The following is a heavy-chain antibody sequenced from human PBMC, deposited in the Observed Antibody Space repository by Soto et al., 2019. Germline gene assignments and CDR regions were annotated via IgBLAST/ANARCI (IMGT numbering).Heavy chain of an antibody. CDR3: ATTRTTYVYDFGS. J-gene: IGHJ4*02. CDR1: GHSLTDLS. Sequence: GASVKVSCKVAGHSLTDLSMHWVRQGPGRGLEWLGGFDPEEGEIIYAQNFQGRIRLTEDTSTDTAFMELNSLKSEDTAIYYCATTRTTYVYDFGSWGQGTLVTVSS. CDR2: FDPEEGEI. D-gene: IGHD3-16*01. V-gene: IGHV1-24*01.